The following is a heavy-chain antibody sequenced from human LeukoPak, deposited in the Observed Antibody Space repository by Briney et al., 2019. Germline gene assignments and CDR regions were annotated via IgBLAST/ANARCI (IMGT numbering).Heavy chain of an antibody. CDR1: GGTFSSYA. CDR2: IIPILGIA. CDR3: ARPDTAMVHGMDV. Sequence: SVKVSFKASGGTFSSYAISWVRQAPGQGLEWMGRIIPILGIANYAQKFQGRVTITADKSTSTAYMELSSLRSEDTAVYYCARPDTAMVHGMDVWGQGTTVTVSS. D-gene: IGHD5-18*01. J-gene: IGHJ6*02. V-gene: IGHV1-69*04.